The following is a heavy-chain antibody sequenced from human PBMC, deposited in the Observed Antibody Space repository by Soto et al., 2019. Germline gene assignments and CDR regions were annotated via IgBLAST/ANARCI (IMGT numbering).Heavy chain of an antibody. CDR2: ISGFNGNT. CDR1: GYTFNFYG. J-gene: IGHJ4*02. CDR3: ARIGVSHGPESPDFDS. V-gene: IGHV1-18*01. Sequence: ASVKVSCKASGYTFNFYGITWVRQAPGQGLEWMGWISGFNGNTNYAADLQGRVTMTTDTSTSTAYMELRGLRSDDTAVYYCARIGVSHGPESPDFDSWGQGTLVTVSS. D-gene: IGHD3-16*01.